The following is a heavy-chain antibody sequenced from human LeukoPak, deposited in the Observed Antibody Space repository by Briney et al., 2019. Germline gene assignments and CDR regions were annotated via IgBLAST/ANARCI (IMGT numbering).Heavy chain of an antibody. D-gene: IGHD3-16*01. Sequence: GGSLRLSCVASGFTFSSYWMHWVRQDPRKGLVWVSRISGDGRNINYADSVRGRFTISRDNAKNTLYLQMNTLRVEDTAVYYCAKDKIWGEDYFDYWGQGTLVTVSS. CDR2: ISGDGRNI. J-gene: IGHJ4*02. V-gene: IGHV3-74*01. CDR1: GFTFSSYW. CDR3: AKDKIWGEDYFDY.